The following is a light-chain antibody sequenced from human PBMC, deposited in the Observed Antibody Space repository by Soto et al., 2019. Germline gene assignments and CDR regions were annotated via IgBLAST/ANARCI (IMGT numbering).Light chain of an antibody. J-gene: IGKJ2*01. CDR1: QSISNH. V-gene: IGKV1-5*01. CDR2: DAS. CDR3: QQSHSY. Sequence: DIQMTQSPSNLSASVGDRVTITCRASQSISNHLAWYQHKPGKAPKALIYDASTLESGVPSRFSGSGFGTEFTLTITTLQPDDCATYFCQQSHSYFGQGTEVEI.